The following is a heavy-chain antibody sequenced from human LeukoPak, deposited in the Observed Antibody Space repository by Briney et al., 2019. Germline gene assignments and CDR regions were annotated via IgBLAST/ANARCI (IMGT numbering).Heavy chain of an antibody. Sequence: SRTLSLTCAISGDSVSRHDLTWDWVRQSPSRGLEWLGRTFYRSKWYNDYAVSVKSRRTVSPDTSKNQFSLHLNSVTPEDTAVYYCVRSYDWVFDYWGQGTRVTVSS. CDR3: VRSYDWVFDY. V-gene: IGHV6-1*01. CDR1: GDSVSRHDLT. CDR2: TFYRSKWYN. J-gene: IGHJ4*02. D-gene: IGHD1-1*01.